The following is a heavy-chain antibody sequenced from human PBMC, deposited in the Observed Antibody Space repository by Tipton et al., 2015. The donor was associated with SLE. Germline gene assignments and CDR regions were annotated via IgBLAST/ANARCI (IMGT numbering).Heavy chain of an antibody. J-gene: IGHJ6*02. V-gene: IGHV1-58*02. Sequence: QLVQSGPEVKKPGTSVKVSCKASGFTFSTSAMHWVRQARGQRLEWIGWIVVGSGLTTYAQKFQERVTISSDMSTTTVFLELSSLGPEHTAMNYCAATVTALSGAVYYEMDVWGHGTTVTVSS. CDR1: GFTFSTSA. D-gene: IGHD2-8*02. CDR3: AATVTALSGAVYYEMDV. CDR2: IVVGSGLT.